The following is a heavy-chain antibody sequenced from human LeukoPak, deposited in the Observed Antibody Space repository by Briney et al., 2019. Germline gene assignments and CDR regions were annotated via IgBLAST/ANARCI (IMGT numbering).Heavy chain of an antibody. D-gene: IGHD6-19*01. J-gene: IGHJ4*01. CDR1: GFTFSSYE. CDR3: ARLSSGSDY. CDR2: ISNSGSNR. V-gene: IGHV3-48*03. Sequence: HPGGSLRLSCAASGFTFSSYEMNWVRQAPGKGLEWVSYISNSGSNRYYADSVKGRFTISRDNAKNSVYLQMNSLRAEDTAVYYCARLSSGSDYWGHGTLVTVSS.